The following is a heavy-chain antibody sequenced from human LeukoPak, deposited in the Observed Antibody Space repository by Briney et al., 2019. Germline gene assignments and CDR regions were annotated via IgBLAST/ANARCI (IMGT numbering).Heavy chain of an antibody. D-gene: IGHD3-22*01. CDR2: IIPIFGTA. CDR3: AREGDSYDSSGYYYQDWFDP. V-gene: IGHV1-69*13. CDR1: GGTFSSYA. J-gene: IGHJ5*02. Sequence: SVKVSCKASGGTFSSYAISWVRQAPGQGLEWMGGIIPIFGTANYAQKFQGRVTITADESTSTAYMELSSLRSEDTAVYYCAREGDSYDSSGYYYQDWFDPWGQGTLVTVSS.